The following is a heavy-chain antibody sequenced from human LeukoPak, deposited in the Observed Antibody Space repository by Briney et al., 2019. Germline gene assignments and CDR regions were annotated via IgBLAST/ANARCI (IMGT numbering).Heavy chain of an antibody. Sequence: GGSLRLSCAASGFTFSSYGMSWVRQAPGKGLEWVSVIYSGGSTYYADSVKGRFTISRDNSKNTLYLQMNSLRAEDTAVYYCARDKDYYGSGTFDYWGQGTLVTVSS. J-gene: IGHJ4*02. CDR1: GFTFSSYG. CDR3: ARDKDYYGSGTFDY. D-gene: IGHD3-10*01. V-gene: IGHV3-53*01. CDR2: IYSGGST.